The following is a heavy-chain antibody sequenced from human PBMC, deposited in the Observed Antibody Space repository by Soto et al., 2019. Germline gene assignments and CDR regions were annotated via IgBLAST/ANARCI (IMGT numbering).Heavy chain of an antibody. D-gene: IGHD4-17*01. V-gene: IGHV1-18*01. J-gene: IGHJ4*02. Sequence: QVQLVQSGAEVKKPGASVKVSCKASGYTFTSYGISWVRQAPGQGLEWMGWISAYYGNTNYAQKLQGRVTMTKDTSTSKAYLELRSLSSDDTAVYYCARAAPFYPDDLTKVTTGYFDYWGQGTLVTVSS. CDR2: ISAYYGNT. CDR3: ARAAPFYPDDLTKVTTGYFDY. CDR1: GYTFTSYG.